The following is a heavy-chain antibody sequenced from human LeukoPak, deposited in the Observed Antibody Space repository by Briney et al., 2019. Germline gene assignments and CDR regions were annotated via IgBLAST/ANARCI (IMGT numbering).Heavy chain of an antibody. V-gene: IGHV1-2*06. CDR2: INPNSGGT. CDR3: ARRKKWELAENYFDY. CDR1: GYTFTGYY. Sequence: ASVKVSCKASGYTFTGYYMHWVRQAPGQGLEWMGRINPNSGGTNYAQKFQGRVTMTRHTSISTAYMELSRLRSDDTAVYYCARRKKWELAENYFDYWGQGTLVTVSS. D-gene: IGHD1-26*01. J-gene: IGHJ4*02.